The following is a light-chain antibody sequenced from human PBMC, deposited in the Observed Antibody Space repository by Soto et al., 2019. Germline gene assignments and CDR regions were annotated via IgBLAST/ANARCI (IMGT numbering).Light chain of an antibody. CDR1: QSVSSTY. CDR2: GAS. Sequence: EIALTQSPGTLSLSPGERATLSCRASQSVSSTYLAWYHQKPGQAPRLLIYGASSRATGIPDRFSGSGSGTDFTLTISRLEPEDFAVYYCQQYGSSPVTFGQGTRLEIK. V-gene: IGKV3-20*01. CDR3: QQYGSSPVT. J-gene: IGKJ5*01.